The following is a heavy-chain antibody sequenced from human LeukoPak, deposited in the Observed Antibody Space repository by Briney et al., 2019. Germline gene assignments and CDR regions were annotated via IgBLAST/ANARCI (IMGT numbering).Heavy chain of an antibody. J-gene: IGHJ4*02. CDR3: ARDVRPDY. CDR2: IKQDGTGK. V-gene: IGHV3-7*04. D-gene: IGHD6-6*01. CDR1: GFTFSSYW. Sequence: AGGSLRLSCAASGFTFSSYWMSWVRQAPGEGLEWVANIKQDGTGKYYMDSVKGRFSISRDNAKNSLYLQMNALRAEDTAVYYCARDVRPDYWGQGTLVTVST.